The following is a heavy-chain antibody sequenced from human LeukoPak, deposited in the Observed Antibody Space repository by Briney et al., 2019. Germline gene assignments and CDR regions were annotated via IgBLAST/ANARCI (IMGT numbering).Heavy chain of an antibody. CDR1: GYTFTSYY. J-gene: IGHJ6*02. D-gene: IGHD2-15*01. V-gene: IGHV1-46*01. CDR3: AVERGYCSGGSCYSVYYYGMDV. Sequence: ASVTVSCTASGYTFTSYYMHWVRQAPGQGLEWMGIINPSGGSTSYAQKFQGRVTMTRDTSTSTVYMELSSLRSEDTAVYYCAVERGYCSGGSCYSVYYYGMDVWGQGTTVTVS. CDR2: INPSGGST.